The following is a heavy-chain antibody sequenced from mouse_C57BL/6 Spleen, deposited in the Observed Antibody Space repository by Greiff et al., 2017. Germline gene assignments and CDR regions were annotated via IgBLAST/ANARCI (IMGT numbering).Heavy chain of an antibody. CDR3: ARYRDGNYWYFDV. D-gene: IGHD2-1*01. CDR2: INPSNGGT. J-gene: IGHJ1*03. V-gene: IGHV1-53*01. Sequence: QVQLQQSGTELVKPGASVKLSCKASGYNFTRYWMHWVKQRPGQGLEWIGNINPSNGGTNYNEKFKSKATLTVDTSSSTAYMQLSSLTSEDSAVYYCARYRDGNYWYFDVWGTGTTVTVSS. CDR1: GYNFTRYW.